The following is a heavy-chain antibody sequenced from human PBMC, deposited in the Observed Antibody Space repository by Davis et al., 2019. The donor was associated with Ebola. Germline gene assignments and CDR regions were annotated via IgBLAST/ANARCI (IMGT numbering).Heavy chain of an antibody. V-gene: IGHV1-69*04. J-gene: IGHJ4*02. CDR3: ARGSYAIRPTQDNYFDY. D-gene: IGHD2-8*01. Sequence: AASVKVSCTASGGTFSSYAISWVRQAPGQGLEWMGRIIPILGIANYAQKFQGRVTITADKSTSTAYMELSSLRSEDTAVYYCARGSYAIRPTQDNYFDYWGQGTLVTVSS. CDR1: GGTFSSYA. CDR2: IIPILGIA.